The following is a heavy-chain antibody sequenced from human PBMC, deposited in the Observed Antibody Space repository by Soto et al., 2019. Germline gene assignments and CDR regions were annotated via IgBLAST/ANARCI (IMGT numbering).Heavy chain of an antibody. CDR3: ARGYDSSGWYLGLNWFDP. D-gene: IGHD6-19*01. J-gene: IGHJ5*02. CDR2: IIPIFGTA. V-gene: IGHV1-69*13. CDR1: GGTFSSYA. Sequence: ASVKVSCKASGGTFSSYAMSWGRRAPGQGLECMGGIIPIFGTANYAQKFQGRVTITADESTSTAYMELSSLRSEDTAVYYCARGYDSSGWYLGLNWFDPWGQGTLVTVSS.